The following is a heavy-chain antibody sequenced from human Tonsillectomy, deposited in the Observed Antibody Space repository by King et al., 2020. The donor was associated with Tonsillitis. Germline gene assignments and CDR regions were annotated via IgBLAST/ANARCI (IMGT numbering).Heavy chain of an antibody. Sequence: VQLVESGGGLVQPGGSLRLSCAASGFTFSSYAMSWVRQAPGKGLEWVSAISCSGGSTYYADSVKGRVTISRDNSKNTLYLQMNSLRAEDTAVYYCAKQHYYDSSGYNFDYWGQGTLVTVSS. D-gene: IGHD3-22*01. CDR3: AKQHYYDSSGYNFDY. CDR1: GFTFSSYA. V-gene: IGHV3-23*04. CDR2: ISCSGGST. J-gene: IGHJ4*02.